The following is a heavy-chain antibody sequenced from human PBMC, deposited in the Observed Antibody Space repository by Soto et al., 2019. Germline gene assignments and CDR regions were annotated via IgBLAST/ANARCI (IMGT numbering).Heavy chain of an antibody. Sequence: PGESLKISCKGSGYSFTSYWISWVRQMPGKGLEWMGRIDPSDSYTNYSPSFQGHVTISADKSISTAYLQWSSLKASDTAMYYCARHSYCSGGSCYANGMDVWGQGTTVTVSS. V-gene: IGHV5-10-1*01. CDR2: IDPSDSYT. D-gene: IGHD2-15*01. CDR3: ARHSYCSGGSCYANGMDV. J-gene: IGHJ6*02. CDR1: GYSFTSYW.